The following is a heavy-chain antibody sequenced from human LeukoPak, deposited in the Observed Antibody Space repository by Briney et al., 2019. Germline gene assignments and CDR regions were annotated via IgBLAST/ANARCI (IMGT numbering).Heavy chain of an antibody. CDR1: GGSFSGYY. CDR2: INHSGST. D-gene: IGHD3-3*01. CDR3: ARGRHDFWSGYYPGPGRADGMDA. Sequence: PSETLSLTCAVYGGSFSGYYWSWIRQPPGKGLEWIGEINHSGSTNYNPSLKSRVTISVDTSKNQFSLKLSSVTAADTAVYYCARGRHDFWSGYYPGPGRADGMDAWGQGTTVTVSS. J-gene: IGHJ6*02. V-gene: IGHV4-34*01.